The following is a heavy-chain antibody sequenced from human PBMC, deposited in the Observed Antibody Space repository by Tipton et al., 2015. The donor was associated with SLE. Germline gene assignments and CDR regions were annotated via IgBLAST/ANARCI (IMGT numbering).Heavy chain of an antibody. CDR1: GASTSTHY. V-gene: IGHV4-59*11. CDR3: ARGFVTTSRVWNGFDI. D-gene: IGHD1-14*01. CDR2: LYYTGTR. J-gene: IGHJ3*02. Sequence: TLSLTCTVSGASTSTHYCSWIRKPPGKRLEWIGSLYYTGTRGYNPSLKSRVTISVDTSKRQFSLRLSSVTAADTAVYYCARGFVTTSRVWNGFDIWGQGTVVTVSS.